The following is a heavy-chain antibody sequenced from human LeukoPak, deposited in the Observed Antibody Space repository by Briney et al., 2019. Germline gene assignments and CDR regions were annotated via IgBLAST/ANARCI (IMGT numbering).Heavy chain of an antibody. D-gene: IGHD3-9*01. CDR1: GYPFTSYG. CDR3: ARDREVLRYFDWLSTTDDY. V-gene: IGHV1-18*01. J-gene: IGHJ4*02. CDR2: ISAYNGNT. Sequence: ASVKVSCKASGYPFTSYGISWVRQAPGQGLEWMGWISAYNGNTNYAQKLQGRVTMTTDTSTSTAYMELRSLRSDDTAVYYCARDREVLRYFDWLSTTDDYWGQGTLVTVSS.